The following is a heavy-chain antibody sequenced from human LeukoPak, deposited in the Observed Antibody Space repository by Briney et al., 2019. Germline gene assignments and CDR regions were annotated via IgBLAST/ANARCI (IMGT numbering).Heavy chain of an antibody. CDR3: AKYYSSGWHTNDALDI. D-gene: IGHD6-19*01. CDR1: GFTFSSCA. Sequence: GGSLRLSCAASGFTFSSCAMTWVRQAPGKGLEWVSAISGGGGSTYSADSVKGRFTISRDNPSNTLFLQMNSLRAEDTAVYYCAKYYSSGWHTNDALDIWGQGTMVTVSS. CDR2: ISGGGGST. V-gene: IGHV3-23*01. J-gene: IGHJ3*02.